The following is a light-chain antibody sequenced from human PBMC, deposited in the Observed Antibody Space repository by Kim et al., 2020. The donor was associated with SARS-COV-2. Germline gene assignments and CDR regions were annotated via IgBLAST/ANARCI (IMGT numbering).Light chain of an antibody. CDR1: SSDVGGYNS. CDR3: SSYRTSSTVV. J-gene: IGLJ2*01. Sequence: QSALTQPASVSGSPGQSITISCTGTSSDVGGYNSVSWYQHHADKAPKVLIYDVSKRPSGVADRFSGSKSGNTASLTISGLQSDDEADYYCSSYRTSSTVVFGGGTQLTVL. CDR2: DVS. V-gene: IGLV2-14*03.